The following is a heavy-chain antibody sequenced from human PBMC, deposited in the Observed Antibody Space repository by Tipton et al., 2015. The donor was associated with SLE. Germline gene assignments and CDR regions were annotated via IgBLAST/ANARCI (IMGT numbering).Heavy chain of an antibody. Sequence: TLSLTCAVYGGSFSGYYCSWIRQPPGKGLEWIGEINHSGSTNYNPSLKSRVTISVDTSKNQFSLKLNSVTAADTAVYYCARGPSRPDIFGVVHGSFDIWGQGTMGTVSS. D-gene: IGHD3-3*02. CDR2: INHSGST. V-gene: IGHV4-34*01. CDR1: GGSFSGYY. J-gene: IGHJ3*02. CDR3: ARGPSRPDIFGVVHGSFDI.